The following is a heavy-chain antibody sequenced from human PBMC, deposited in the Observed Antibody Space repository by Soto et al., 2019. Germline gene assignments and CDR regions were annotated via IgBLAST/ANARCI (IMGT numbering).Heavy chain of an antibody. CDR3: AREVVVAATPVNYYYGMDV. CDR1: GGTFSSYA. Sequence: QVQLVQSGAEVKKPGSSVKVSCKASGGTFSSYAISWVRQAPGQGLEWMGGIIPIFGTANYAQKFQGRVTMTADESTSTAYMELSSLRSEDTAVYYCAREVVVAATPVNYYYGMDVWGQGTTVTVSS. CDR2: IIPIFGTA. J-gene: IGHJ6*02. D-gene: IGHD2-15*01. V-gene: IGHV1-69*01.